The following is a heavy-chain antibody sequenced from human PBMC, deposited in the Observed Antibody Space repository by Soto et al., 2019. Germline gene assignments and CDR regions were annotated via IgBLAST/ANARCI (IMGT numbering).Heavy chain of an antibody. D-gene: IGHD3-22*01. V-gene: IGHV6-1*01. CDR1: GDSVSSNSAA. CDR3: TRDRDYCYDSSGYYFDY. Sequence: SQTLSLTCAISGDSVSSNSAAWNWIRQSPSRGLEWLGRTYYRSKWYNDYAVSVKSRITINSDTSKNQFSLQLNSVTPEDTAVYYCTRDRDYCYDSSGYYFDYWGQGTLVTVSS. J-gene: IGHJ4*02. CDR2: TYYRSKWYN.